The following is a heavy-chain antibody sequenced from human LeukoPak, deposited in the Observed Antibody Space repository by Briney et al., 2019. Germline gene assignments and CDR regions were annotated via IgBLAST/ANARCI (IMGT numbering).Heavy chain of an antibody. CDR3: ARDLRDTAMVTDAFDI. CDR1: GFTFSSYG. Sequence: GRSLRLSCAASGFTFSSYGMHWVRQAPGKGLEWVAVIWYDGSNKYYADSVKGRFTISRDNSKNTLYLQMNSLRAEDTAVYYCARDLRDTAMVTDAFDIWGQGTMVTVSS. V-gene: IGHV3-33*01. D-gene: IGHD5-18*01. J-gene: IGHJ3*02. CDR2: IWYDGSNK.